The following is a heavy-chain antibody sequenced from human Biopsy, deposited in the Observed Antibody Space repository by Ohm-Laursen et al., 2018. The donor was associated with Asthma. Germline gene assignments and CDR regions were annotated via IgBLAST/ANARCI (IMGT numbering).Heavy chain of an antibody. CDR1: GYTFINYA. CDR3: ARTYFDFLTGQVHDAFAM. CDR2: INAANGNT. D-gene: IGHD3-9*01. Sequence: ASVKVSCNASGYTFINYAIHWVRQAPGHSLEWMGWINAANGNTKYSQKFQGRLTISRNTSASTAYMDLSSLRSEDTAVYYCARTYFDFLTGQVHDAFAMWGQETMVTVSS. J-gene: IGHJ3*02. V-gene: IGHV1-3*01.